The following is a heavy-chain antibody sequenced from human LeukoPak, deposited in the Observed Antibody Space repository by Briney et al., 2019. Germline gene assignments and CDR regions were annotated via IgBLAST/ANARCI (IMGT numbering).Heavy chain of an antibody. CDR2: IYYSGST. CDR1: GGSISSHY. D-gene: IGHD6-19*01. Sequence: PSETLSLTCTVSGGSISSHYWSWIRQPPGKGLEWIGYIYYSGSTNYNPSLKSRVTISIDTSKNQFSLKLSSVTAADTAVYYCARRGQWLVIDYWGQGTLVTVSS. CDR3: ARRGQWLVIDY. V-gene: IGHV4-59*08. J-gene: IGHJ4*02.